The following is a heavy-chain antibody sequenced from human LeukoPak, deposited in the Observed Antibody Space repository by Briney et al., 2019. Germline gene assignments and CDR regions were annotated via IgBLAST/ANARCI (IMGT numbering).Heavy chain of an antibody. D-gene: IGHD4-17*01. CDR2: ISSNGGST. CDR3: VKVTFDYGDYAGPFDC. J-gene: IGHJ4*02. CDR1: GFTFSSYA. Sequence: GGSLRLSCSASGFTFSSYAMHWVRQAPGKGLEYVSAISSNGGSTYYADSVKGRFTISRDNSKNTLYLQMSSLRAEDTAVYYCVKVTFDYGDYAGPFDCWGQGTLVTVSS. V-gene: IGHV3-64D*09.